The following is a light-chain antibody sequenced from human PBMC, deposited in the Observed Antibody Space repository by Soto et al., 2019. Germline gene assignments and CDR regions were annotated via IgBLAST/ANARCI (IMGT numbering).Light chain of an antibody. V-gene: IGKV3-15*01. CDR3: QQYNDWPLA. J-gene: IGKJ1*01. Sequence: VLTQSPGTLSLSTGDRATLSCRTSQSFSNSYLAWFQHKAGQAPSLLIYGAFTRATGIPARFSGSGSGTEFTLTISSLQSEDFALYYCQQYNDWPLAFGQGTKVDIK. CDR2: GAF. CDR1: QSFSNSY.